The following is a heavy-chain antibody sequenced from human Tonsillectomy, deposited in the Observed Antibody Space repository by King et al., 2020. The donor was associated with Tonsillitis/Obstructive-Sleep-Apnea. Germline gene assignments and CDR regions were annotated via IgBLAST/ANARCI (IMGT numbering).Heavy chain of an antibody. CDR2: ISGSGGST. Sequence: DVQLVESGGGLVQPGGSLRLSCAASGFTFSSYAMSWVRQAPGKGLEWVSAISGSGGSTYYADSVKGRFTISRDNSKNTLYLQMNSLRAEATAVYYCAKEGAGIAGPAAMPYWYFDLWGRGTLVTVSS. J-gene: IGHJ2*01. CDR1: GFTFSSYA. CDR3: AKEGAGIAGPAAMPYWYFDL. D-gene: IGHD2-2*01. V-gene: IGHV3-23*04.